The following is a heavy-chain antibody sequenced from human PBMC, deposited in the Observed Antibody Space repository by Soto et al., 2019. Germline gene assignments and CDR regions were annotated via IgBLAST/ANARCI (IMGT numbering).Heavy chain of an antibody. CDR1: GGSISSSSYY. CDR3: ARDREYRDYGIDV. V-gene: IGHV4-39*01. Sequence: SETLSLTCTVSGGSISSSSYYWGWIRQPPGKGLEWIGSIYYSGSTYYNPSLKSRVTISVDTSKNQFSLKLSSVTAADTAVYYCARDREYRDYGIDVWGQGTTVTVSS. D-gene: IGHD6-6*01. J-gene: IGHJ6*02. CDR2: IYYSGST.